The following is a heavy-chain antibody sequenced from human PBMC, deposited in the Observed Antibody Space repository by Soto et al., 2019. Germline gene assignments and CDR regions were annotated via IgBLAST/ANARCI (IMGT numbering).Heavy chain of an antibody. CDR3: ARDEGSGYSSSGYPGGYYNYMDV. J-gene: IGHJ6*03. Sequence: SETLSLTCTVSGGSISSYYWSWSRQPPWKGLEWIGYIYYSGSTNYNPSLKSRVTISVDTSKNQFSLKLSSVTAADTAVYYCARDEGSGYSSSGYPGGYYNYMDVWGKGTTVTVAS. CDR1: GGSISSYY. CDR2: IYYSGST. D-gene: IGHD6-13*01. V-gene: IGHV4-59*01.